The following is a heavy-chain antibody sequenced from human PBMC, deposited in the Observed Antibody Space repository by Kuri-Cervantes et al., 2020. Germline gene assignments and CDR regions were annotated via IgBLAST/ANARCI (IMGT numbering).Heavy chain of an antibody. J-gene: IGHJ3*02. V-gene: IGHV4-34*01. CDR3: ASTVLLWFGDKNLGAFDI. D-gene: IGHD3-10*01. Sequence: SQTLPLTCAVYGGSFSGSYWCWIRQPPGKGLEWIGEINHSGRTNYNPSLKSRVTISVDRSKNQFSLNLSSVTAADTAVYYCASTVLLWFGDKNLGAFDIWGQGTMVTVSS. CDR1: GGSFSGSY. CDR2: INHSGRT.